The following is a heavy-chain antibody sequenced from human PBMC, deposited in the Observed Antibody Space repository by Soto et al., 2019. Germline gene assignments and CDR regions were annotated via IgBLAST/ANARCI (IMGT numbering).Heavy chain of an antibody. V-gene: IGHV4-31*03. CDR3: ARRGGSSSGYYYYAMDV. J-gene: IGHJ6*02. D-gene: IGHD6-6*01. CDR1: SDSMNSGGYY. Sequence: SETLSLTCSVSSDSMNSGGYYWSWIRQHPGKGLEWIGYIYSNGDTYYNPSLKSRVTISVDTSKNQFSLNLTSVTAADTAVYYCARRGGSSSGYYYYAMDVWGQGPRSPSP. CDR2: IYSNGDT.